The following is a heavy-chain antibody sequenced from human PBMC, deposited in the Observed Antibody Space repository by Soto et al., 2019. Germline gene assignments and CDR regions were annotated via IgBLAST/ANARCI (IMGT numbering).Heavy chain of an antibody. CDR3: ARLVYDTRLNYMYFGF. D-gene: IGHD2-8*01. J-gene: IGHJ4*02. CDR2: IFHDGTA. Sequence: SETLSLTCAVSGVSISSGNWWTWVRQTPQRGLEYIGEIFHDGTANYYPSFERRVAISVDTSKNQFSLKLTPVTAADTAIYFCARLVYDTRLNYMYFGFWGQGALVTVSS. V-gene: IGHV4-4*02. CDR1: GVSISSGNW.